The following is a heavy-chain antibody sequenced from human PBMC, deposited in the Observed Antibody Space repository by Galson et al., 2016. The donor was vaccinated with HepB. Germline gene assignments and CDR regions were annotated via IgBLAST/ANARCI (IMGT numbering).Heavy chain of an antibody. J-gene: IGHJ4*02. Sequence: SVKVSCKASGYTFTNYGISWVRQAPGQGLEWMGWISAYNGNTNYAQNLQGRVTMTTDTSTSTAYMELRGLRSDDTAVYFCARGVRRAFYYDSSGYLVYFDYWGQGTLVTVSS. CDR3: ARGVRRAFYYDSSGYLVYFDY. V-gene: IGHV1-18*01. D-gene: IGHD3-22*01. CDR2: ISAYNGNT. CDR1: GYTFTNYG.